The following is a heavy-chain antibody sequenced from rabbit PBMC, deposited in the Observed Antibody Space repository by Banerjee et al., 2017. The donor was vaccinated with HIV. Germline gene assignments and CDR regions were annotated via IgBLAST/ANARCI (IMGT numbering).Heavy chain of an antibody. V-gene: IGHV1S7*01. D-gene: IGHD6-1*01. CDR1: GFDFSSYS. J-gene: IGHJ3*01. CDR2: IYTGKGST. Sequence: LKETGGGLVQPGGSLTLSCKASGFDFSSYSMSWVRQAPGKGLEWIGAIYTGKGSTDYASWVNGRFTISSDNAQNTVFLQMTSLTAADTATYFCARGGYAGYVGYGYVFGLWGQGTLVTVS. CDR3: ARGGYAGYVGYGYVFGL.